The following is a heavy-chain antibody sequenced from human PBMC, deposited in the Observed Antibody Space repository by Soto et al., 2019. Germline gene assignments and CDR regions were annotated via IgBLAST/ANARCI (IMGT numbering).Heavy chain of an antibody. D-gene: IGHD1-26*01. CDR3: ASTYSWSYF. Sequence: QVQLVESGGGVVQPGRSLRLSCAASGFTFSSYGMHWVRQAPGKGLEWVAVIWYDGSNKYYADSVKGRFTISSDNSKNALYLQMNSLRAEDTAVYYCASTYSWSYFWGQGTLVTVCS. CDR2: IWYDGSNK. CDR1: GFTFSSYG. J-gene: IGHJ4*02. V-gene: IGHV3-33*01.